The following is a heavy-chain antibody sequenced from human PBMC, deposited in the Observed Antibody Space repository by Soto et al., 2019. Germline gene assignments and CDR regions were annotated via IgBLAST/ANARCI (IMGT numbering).Heavy chain of an antibody. Sequence: ASVKVSCKASGYTFTSYYMHWVRQAPGQGLEWMGIINPSGGSTSYAQKFQGRVTMTRDTSTSTAYMELSSLRSDDTAVYYCASSRRYYYDTTGLDAFDVWGQGTMVTVSS. J-gene: IGHJ3*01. D-gene: IGHD3-22*01. CDR1: GYTFTSYY. V-gene: IGHV1-46*01. CDR3: ASSRRYYYDTTGLDAFDV. CDR2: INPSGGST.